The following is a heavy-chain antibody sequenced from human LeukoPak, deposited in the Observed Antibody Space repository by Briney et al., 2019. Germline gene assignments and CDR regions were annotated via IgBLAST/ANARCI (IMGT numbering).Heavy chain of an antibody. CDR3: AKDLPGYSSGLYSG. CDR2: ISGSGGTT. V-gene: IGHV3-23*01. CDR1: GFTFSSYA. Sequence: GGSLRLSCAASGFTFSSYAMSWVRQAPGKGLEWVSVISGSGGTTYSADSVKGRFTISRDNSKNTLYLQMNSLRAEDTAVYYCAKDLPGYSSGLYSGWGQGTLVTVSS. D-gene: IGHD6-19*01. J-gene: IGHJ4*02.